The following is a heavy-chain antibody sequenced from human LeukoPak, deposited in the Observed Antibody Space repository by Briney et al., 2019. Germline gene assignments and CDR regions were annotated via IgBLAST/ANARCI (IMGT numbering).Heavy chain of an antibody. J-gene: IGHJ4*02. CDR2: IYYSGST. CDR1: GGSISSGDYY. D-gene: IGHD2-8*01. Sequence: SQTLSLTCTVSGGSISSGDYYWSWIRQPPGKGLEWIGYIYYSGSTYYNPSLKSRVTISVDTSKNQFSLKLSSVTAADTAVYYCARVLMAYAIVNYWGQGTLVTVSS. CDR3: ARVLMAYAIVNY. V-gene: IGHV4-30-4*08.